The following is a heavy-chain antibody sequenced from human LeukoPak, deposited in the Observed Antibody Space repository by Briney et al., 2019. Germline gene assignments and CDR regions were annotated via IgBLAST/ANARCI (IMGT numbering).Heavy chain of an antibody. CDR1: GGSISSYY. V-gene: IGHV4-59*01. D-gene: IGHD2-2*01. J-gene: IGHJ1*01. CDR2: IYYSGST. CDR3: ASIPSSKRYCSSTSCARYFQH. Sequence: SETLSLTCTVSGGSISSYYWSWIRQPPGKGLEWIGYIYYSGSTYYNPSLKSRVTISVDTSKNQFSLKLSSVTAADTAVYYCASIPSSKRYCSSTSCARYFQHWGQGTLVTVSS.